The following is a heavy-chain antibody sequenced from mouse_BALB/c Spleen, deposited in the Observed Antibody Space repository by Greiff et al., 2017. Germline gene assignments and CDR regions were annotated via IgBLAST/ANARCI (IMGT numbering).Heavy chain of an antibody. CDR3: ATFITADAMDY. J-gene: IGHJ4*01. V-gene: IGHV2-6-7*01. CDR2: IWGDGST. Sequence: QVQLQQSGPGLVAPSQSLSITCTVSGFSLTGYGVNWVRQPPGKGLEWLGMIWGDGSTDYNSALKSRLSISKDNSKSQVFLKMNSLQTDYTARYYCATFITADAMDYWGQGTSVTVSS. CDR1: GFSLTGYG. D-gene: IGHD1-1*01.